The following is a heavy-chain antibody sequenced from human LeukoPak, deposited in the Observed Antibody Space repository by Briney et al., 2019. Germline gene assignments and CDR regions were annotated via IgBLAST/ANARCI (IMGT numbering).Heavy chain of an antibody. V-gene: IGHV3-21*06. CDR3: ARVSRVAYSSSWYLDY. D-gene: IGHD6-13*01. CDR1: GFSFRDYS. Sequence: DGALTLSCAASGFSFRDYSMNFVRQDPGNALEWVAAIFRRNSYIYYSDSVKGRCTISRDDAKNSLYLQMNSLRADDTAMYYCARVSRVAYSSSWYLDYWGQGTLVTVSS. J-gene: IGHJ4*02. CDR2: IFRRNSYI.